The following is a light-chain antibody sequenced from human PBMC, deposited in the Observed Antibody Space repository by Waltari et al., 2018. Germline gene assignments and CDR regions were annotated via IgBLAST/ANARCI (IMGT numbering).Light chain of an antibody. CDR2: GAS. CDR3: QQYNNWPPWT. CDR1: QSVSSL. V-gene: IGKV3-15*01. J-gene: IGKJ1*01. Sequence: EIVMTQSPPTLSVSPGERATRSCRASQSVSSLLALYQQKPGQAPRLLIYGASTRATGIQARFSGRGSGTEFTLTISSLQSEDFAVYYCQQYNNWPPWTFGQGTKVEIK.